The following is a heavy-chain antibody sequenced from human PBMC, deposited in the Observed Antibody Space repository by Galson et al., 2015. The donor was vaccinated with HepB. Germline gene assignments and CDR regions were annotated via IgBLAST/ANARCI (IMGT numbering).Heavy chain of an antibody. D-gene: IGHD4-11*01. CDR1: GYTFNRYS. CDR2: ISGYDGNT. V-gene: IGHV1-18*01. Sequence: SVKVSCKASGYTFNRYSITWVRQAPGQGLEWVGWISGYDGNTNYAQNLQDRVTMTIDTSTTTAYRELRSLKSVDTAVYYCARTYTNYRHAAYYYYMDIWGKGTTVTVSS. CDR3: ARTYTNYRHAAYYYYMDI. J-gene: IGHJ6*03.